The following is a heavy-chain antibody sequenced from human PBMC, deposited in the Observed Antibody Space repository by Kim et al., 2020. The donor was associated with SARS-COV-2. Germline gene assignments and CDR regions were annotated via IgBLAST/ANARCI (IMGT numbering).Heavy chain of an antibody. D-gene: IGHD3-9*01. CDR2: ISGIGSNT. Sequence: GGSLRLSCAASGFSFSTYTMTWVRQSPGKGLEWVAGISGIGSNTFYADSVKGRFTISRDYSNNTLLLHMNNLRGDDTALYYCAKPLLLTSSGKDAFDYWGQGTLVTVSS. V-gene: IGHV3-23*01. CDR1: GFSFSTYT. CDR3: AKPLLLTSSGKDAFDY. J-gene: IGHJ4*02.